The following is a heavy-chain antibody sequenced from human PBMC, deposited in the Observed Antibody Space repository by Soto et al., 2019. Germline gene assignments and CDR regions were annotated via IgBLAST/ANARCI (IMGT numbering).Heavy chain of an antibody. V-gene: IGHV4-39*01. CDR1: GGSIISTSFY. Sequence: QMQLRESGPGLVKPSETLSLTCTVSGGSIISTSFYWGWIRQPPGRGLEWIGTTYYSGNTYYSPSLKSRVTISVDASRKQFSLRLTSVXXXDTAXXCRXXXXXXXXXXRXXLYNYNVMDVWGQGTTVSVSS. J-gene: IGHJ6*02. CDR2: TYYSGNT. CDR3: XXXXXXXXXXRXXLYNYNVMDV. D-gene: IGHD2-21*01.